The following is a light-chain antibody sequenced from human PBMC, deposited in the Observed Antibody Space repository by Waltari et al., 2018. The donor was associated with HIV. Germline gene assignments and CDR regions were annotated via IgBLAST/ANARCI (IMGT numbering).Light chain of an antibody. CDR1: SSAVGSYNL. CDR2: EVS. Sequence: QSALTQPASVSGSPGQSITITCTGTSSAVGSYNLVPWYQQHPGKAPKLMIYEVSKRPSGVSNRFCGSKSGNTASLTISGLQAEDEAYYYCCSYAGSSTLVFGGGTKLTVL. V-gene: IGLV2-23*02. J-gene: IGLJ2*01. CDR3: CSYAGSSTLV.